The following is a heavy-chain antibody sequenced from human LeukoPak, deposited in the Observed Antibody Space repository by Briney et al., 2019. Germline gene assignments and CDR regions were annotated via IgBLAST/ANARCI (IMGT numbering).Heavy chain of an antibody. CDR3: TTDLDAITYDFWSGYTHY. Sequence: GGSLRLSCAASGFTFSNAWMSWVRQAPGKGLEWVGRIKSKTDGGTTDYAAPVKGRFTISRDDSKNTLYLQMNSLKTEDTAVYYCTTDLDAITYDFWSGYTHYWGQGTLVTVSS. J-gene: IGHJ4*02. D-gene: IGHD3-3*01. V-gene: IGHV3-15*01. CDR1: GFTFSNAW. CDR2: IKSKTDGGTT.